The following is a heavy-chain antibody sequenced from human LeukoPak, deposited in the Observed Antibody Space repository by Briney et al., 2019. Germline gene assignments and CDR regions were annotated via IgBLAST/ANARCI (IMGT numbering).Heavy chain of an antibody. Sequence: ASVKVSCKASGYTFTSYYMHWVRQAPGQGLEWKGIINPSGGSTSYAQKFQGRVAMTRDMSTSTVYMELSSLRSEDTAVYYCAGGYYHYYYYMDVWGKGTTVTVSS. CDR1: GYTFTSYY. CDR2: INPSGGST. V-gene: IGHV1-46*01. J-gene: IGHJ6*03. D-gene: IGHD3-10*01. CDR3: AGGYYHYYYYMDV.